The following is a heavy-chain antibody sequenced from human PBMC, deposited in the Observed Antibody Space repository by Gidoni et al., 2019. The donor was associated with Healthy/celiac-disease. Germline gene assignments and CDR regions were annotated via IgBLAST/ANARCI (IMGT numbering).Heavy chain of an antibody. J-gene: IGHJ4*02. CDR2: IYHSGST. Sequence: QVQLQESGPGLVKHSGTLSLTCAVSGGSISSSNWSSWVRQPPGKGLEWIGEIYHSGSTNYNPSLKSRVTISVDKSKNQFSLKLSSVTAADTAVYYCARERVVAPQIYFDYWGQGTLVTVSS. D-gene: IGHD2-21*01. CDR3: ARERVVAPQIYFDY. CDR1: GGSISSSNW. V-gene: IGHV4-4*02.